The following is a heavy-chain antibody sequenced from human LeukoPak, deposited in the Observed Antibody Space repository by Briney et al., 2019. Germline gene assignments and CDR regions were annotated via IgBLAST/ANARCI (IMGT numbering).Heavy chain of an antibody. D-gene: IGHD7-27*01. CDR3: AKDGDPPFDY. Sequence: PGGSLRLSCAASGFTFSSYAMSWVRQAPGKGLEWVAVISYDGSNKYYADSVKGRFTISRDNSKNTLYLQMNSLRAEDTAVYYCAKDGDPPFDYWGQGTLVTVSS. CDR2: ISYDGSNK. J-gene: IGHJ4*02. V-gene: IGHV3-30*18. CDR1: GFTFSSYA.